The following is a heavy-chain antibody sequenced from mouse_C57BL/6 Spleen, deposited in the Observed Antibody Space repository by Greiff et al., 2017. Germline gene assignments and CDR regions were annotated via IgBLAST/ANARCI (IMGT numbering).Heavy chain of an antibody. CDR2: ISYSGST. Sequence: EVQLQESGPGLAKPSQTLSLTCSVTGYSITSDYWNWIRKFPGNKLEYMGYISYSGSTYYNPSLKSRISITRDTSKNQYYLQLNSVTTEDTATYYCARGAITTVVAHWYFDVWGTGTTVTVSS. V-gene: IGHV3-8*01. J-gene: IGHJ1*03. CDR3: ARGAITTVVAHWYFDV. D-gene: IGHD1-1*01. CDR1: GYSITSDY.